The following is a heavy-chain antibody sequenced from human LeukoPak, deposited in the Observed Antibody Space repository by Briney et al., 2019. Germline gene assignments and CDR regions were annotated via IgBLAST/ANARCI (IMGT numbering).Heavy chain of an antibody. V-gene: IGHV3-7*01. D-gene: IGHD5-18*01. CDR2: IKQDGSEQ. CDR1: GFTFSTYW. Sequence: PGGSLRLSCAASGFTFSTYWMSWVRQAPGKGLEWVANIKQDGSEQYYADSVKGRFTISRDNAKNSVYLQMNSLRAEDTAIYYCARDLRAGSYAFDWGQGTLVTVSS. CDR3: ARDLRAGSYAFD. J-gene: IGHJ4*02.